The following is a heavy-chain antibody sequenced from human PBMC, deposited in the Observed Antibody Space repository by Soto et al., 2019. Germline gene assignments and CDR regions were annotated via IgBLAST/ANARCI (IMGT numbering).Heavy chain of an antibody. V-gene: IGHV3-11*01. CDR3: ARVTDGMDV. Sequence: QVQLVESGGGLVKPGGSLRLSCAASRFTFSDYMSWIRQAPGKGLEWLSYISVDGYTIYYADSVRGRFTISRDNAKNSLYLQMNSLRAEDTAVYYCARVTDGMDVWGQGTTVTVSS. CDR2: ISVDGYTI. J-gene: IGHJ6*02. CDR1: RFTFSDY. D-gene: IGHD5-18*01.